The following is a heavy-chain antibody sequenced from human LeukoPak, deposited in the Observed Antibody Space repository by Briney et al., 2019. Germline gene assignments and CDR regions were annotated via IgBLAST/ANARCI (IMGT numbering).Heavy chain of an antibody. CDR2: ISGSGGST. CDR1: GFTFSSYA. D-gene: IGHD4-17*01. J-gene: IGHJ5*02. CDR3: AKELVETDYGDYPGWFDP. Sequence: GGSLRLSCAASGFTFSSYAMSWVRQAPGKGLEWVSAISGSGGSTYYADSVKGRFTISRDNSKNTLYLQMNSLRAEDTAVYYCAKELVETDYGDYPGWFDPWGQGTLVTVSP. V-gene: IGHV3-23*01.